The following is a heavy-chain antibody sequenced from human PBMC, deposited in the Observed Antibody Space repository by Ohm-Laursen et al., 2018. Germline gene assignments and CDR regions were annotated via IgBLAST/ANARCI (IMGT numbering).Heavy chain of an antibody. D-gene: IGHD3-22*01. J-gene: IGHJ4*02. CDR1: GFTFSSYG. CDR2: ISYDGSNK. Sequence: SLRLSCAASGFTFSSYGMHWVRQAPGKGLEWVAVISYDGSNKYYADSVKGRFTISRDNSKNTLYLQMNSLRAEDTAVYYCAKDATLTYYYDSSGYNGPYYFDYWGQGTLVTVSS. V-gene: IGHV3-30*18. CDR3: AKDATLTYYYDSSGYNGPYYFDY.